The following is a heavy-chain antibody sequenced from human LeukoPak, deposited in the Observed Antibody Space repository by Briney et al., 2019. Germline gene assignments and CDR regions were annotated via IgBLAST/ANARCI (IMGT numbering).Heavy chain of an antibody. CDR2: IYTSGST. D-gene: IGHD3-3*01. CDR3: AWVFSVGAFDI. CDR1: GGSISSGSYY. V-gene: IGHV4-61*02. Sequence: PSETLSLTCTVSGGSISSGSYYWSWIRQPAGKGLEWIGRIYTSGSTNYNPSLKSRVTISVDTSKNQFSLKLSSVTAADTAVYYCAWVFSVGAFDIWGQGTMVTVSS. J-gene: IGHJ3*02.